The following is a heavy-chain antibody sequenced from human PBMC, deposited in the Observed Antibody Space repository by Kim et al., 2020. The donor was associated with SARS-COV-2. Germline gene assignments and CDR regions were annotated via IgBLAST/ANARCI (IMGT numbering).Heavy chain of an antibody. J-gene: IGHJ4*02. V-gene: IGHV5-51*01. CDR2: IYPRDSDA. CDR1: GYSFSTYW. CDR3: ARHGPTLNTPPDY. Sequence: GESLKISCKASGYSFSTYWFGWVRQMPGKGLEWMGMIYPRDSDARYSPSIQGQVTMSVDNSITTAYLQWSSLKASDSAIYYCARHGPTLNTPPDYWGQGTLVTVSS.